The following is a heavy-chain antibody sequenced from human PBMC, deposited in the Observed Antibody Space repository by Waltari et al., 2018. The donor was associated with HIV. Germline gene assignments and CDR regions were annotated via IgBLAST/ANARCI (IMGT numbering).Heavy chain of an antibody. D-gene: IGHD2-21*02. Sequence: EVQLVESGGGLVKSGGSLRLSCAASGFPFPNAWMSWVRQAPGKGLEWVGRVKSETDGGTTDYAAPVKGRFTISRDDSKNTLYLQMNSLKTEDTAVYYCTTGDIVVVTDYWGQGTLVTVSS. V-gene: IGHV3-15*01. CDR2: VKSETDGGTT. J-gene: IGHJ4*02. CDR3: TTGDIVVVTDY. CDR1: GFPFPNAW.